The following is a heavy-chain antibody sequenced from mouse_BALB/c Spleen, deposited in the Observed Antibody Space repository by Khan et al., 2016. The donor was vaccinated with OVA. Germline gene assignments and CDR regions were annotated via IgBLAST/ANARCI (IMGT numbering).Heavy chain of an antibody. CDR2: INPSSGYT. J-gene: IGHJ2*01. V-gene: IGHV1-4*01. CDR3: ARIPTPPYYFDY. CDR1: GYTFTNYT. Sequence: VQLQQSGAELARPGASVKMSCKASGYTFTNYTMHWVKQRPGQGLEWIGYINPSSGYTNYNQNFNDKATLTTDRSSSTAYMQLSSLTSDESAVYYCARIPTPPYYFDYWGQGTTLTVSS.